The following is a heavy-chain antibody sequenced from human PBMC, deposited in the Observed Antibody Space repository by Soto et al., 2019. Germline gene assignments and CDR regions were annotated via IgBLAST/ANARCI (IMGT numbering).Heavy chain of an antibody. CDR3: GIHAGTIETGGGTSLDP. D-gene: IGHD1-1*01. Sequence: SETLSLTCTVSGGSISSSSYYWGWIRQPPGKGLEWIGSIYYSGSTYYNPSLKSRVTISVDTSKNQFSLKLSSVTAADTAVYYVGIHAGTIETGGGTSLDPWGQETLAT. CDR1: GGSISSSSYY. CDR2: IYYSGST. J-gene: IGHJ5*02. V-gene: IGHV4-39*01.